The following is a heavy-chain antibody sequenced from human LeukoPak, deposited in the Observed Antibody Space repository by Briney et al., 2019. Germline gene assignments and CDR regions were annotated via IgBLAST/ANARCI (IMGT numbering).Heavy chain of an antibody. D-gene: IGHD2-2*03. J-gene: IGHJ3*02. V-gene: IGHV3-21*04. CDR2: ISSSSSYI. CDR3: ARDWGRMDIVVADAFDI. Sequence: GGSLRPSCAASGFTFSSYSMNWVRQAPGKGLEWVSSISSSSSYIYYADSVKGRFTISRDNAKNSLYLQMNSLRAEDTALYYCARDWGRMDIVVADAFDIWGQGTMVTVSS. CDR1: GFTFSSYS.